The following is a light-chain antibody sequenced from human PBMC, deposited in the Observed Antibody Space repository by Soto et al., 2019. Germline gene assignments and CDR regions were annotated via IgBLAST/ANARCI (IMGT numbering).Light chain of an antibody. CDR3: QQGYSTPYT. CDR2: AAS. Sequence: DIPMTQSPSSLSASVGDRVTITCRASQSISSYLNWYQQKPGKAPKLLIYAASSLQSGVPSRFSGSGSGTDFTLTISSLQPEDFATYYCQQGYSTPYTVGQGTKLEIK. J-gene: IGKJ2*01. CDR1: QSISSY. V-gene: IGKV1-39*01.